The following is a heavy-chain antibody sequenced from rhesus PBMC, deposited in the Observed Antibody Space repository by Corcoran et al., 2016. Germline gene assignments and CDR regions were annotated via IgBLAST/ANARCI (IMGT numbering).Heavy chain of an antibody. CDR3: ARVYSSSPDV. Sequence: QVQMQESGPGLVKPAENLPLPCAVSVASISSDYWSWIRKDPGKGREWIGRIYGSGGSTDYKPALKSRVTISIDTSKNQFSLKLNSVTAADTAVYYCARVYSSSPDVWGRGVLVTVSS. CDR2: IYGSGGST. J-gene: IGHJ5-2*02. D-gene: IGHD6-43*01. V-gene: IGHV4S2*01. CDR1: VASISSDY.